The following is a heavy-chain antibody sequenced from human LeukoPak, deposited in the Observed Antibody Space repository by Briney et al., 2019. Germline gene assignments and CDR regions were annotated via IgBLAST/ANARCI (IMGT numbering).Heavy chain of an antibody. J-gene: IGHJ6*02. CDR1: GFTFTSSA. CDR3: AAPSGVYNYYGMDV. V-gene: IGHV1-58*02. D-gene: IGHD1-14*01. CDR2: IVVGSGNT. Sequence: GASVKVSCKASGFTFTSSAMQWVRQARGQRLEWIGWIVVGSGNTNYAQKFQERVTITRDMSTSTAYMELSSLRSEDTAVYYCAAPSGVYNYYGMDVWGQGTTVTVSS.